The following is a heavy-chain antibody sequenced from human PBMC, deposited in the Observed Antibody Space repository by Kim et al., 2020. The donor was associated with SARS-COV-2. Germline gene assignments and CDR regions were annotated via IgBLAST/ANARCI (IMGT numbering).Heavy chain of an antibody. CDR2: IGGIDGAT. J-gene: IGHJ5*02. CDR1: GFTFGIYA. V-gene: IGHV3-23*01. Sequence: GGSLRLSCTASGFTFGIYAMSWVRQAPGEGLEWVSTIGGIDGATFYAGSVRGRFTISRDNSKNTLYLQMTGLRIEDTAMYYCARRPGTGAADTAHVDPWGQGTLVIVPS. D-gene: IGHD6-13*01. CDR3: ARRPGTGAADTAHVDP.